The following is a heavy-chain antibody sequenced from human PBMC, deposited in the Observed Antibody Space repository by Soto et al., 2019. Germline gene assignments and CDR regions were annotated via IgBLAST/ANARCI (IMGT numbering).Heavy chain of an antibody. CDR1: GFTFSSYW. CDR3: ARDRYCSGGSCYNWFDP. J-gene: IGHJ5*02. Sequence: LSLTCAASGFTFSSYWMHWVRQAPGKGLVWVSRINSDGSSTSYADSVKGRFTISRDNAKNTLYLQMNSLRAEDTAVYYCARDRYCSGGSCYNWFDPWGQGTLVTVSS. D-gene: IGHD2-15*01. CDR2: INSDGSST. V-gene: IGHV3-74*01.